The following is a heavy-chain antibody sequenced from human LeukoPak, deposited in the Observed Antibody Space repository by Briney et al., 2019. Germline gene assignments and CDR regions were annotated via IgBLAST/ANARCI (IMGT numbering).Heavy chain of an antibody. J-gene: IGHJ4*02. D-gene: IGHD2-21*02. Sequence: PGGSLRLSCAASGFTFSSYGMHWVRQAPGKGLEWVAFIRYDGSNKYYADSVKGRFTISRDNSKNTLYLQMNSLRAEDTAVYYCAKDFEVVVTATLSPFDYWGQGTLVTVFS. V-gene: IGHV3-30*02. CDR1: GFTFSSYG. CDR3: AKDFEVVVTATLSPFDY. CDR2: IRYDGSNK.